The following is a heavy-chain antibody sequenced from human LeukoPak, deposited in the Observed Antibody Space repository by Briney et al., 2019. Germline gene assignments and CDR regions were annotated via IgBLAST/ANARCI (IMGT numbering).Heavy chain of an antibody. CDR3: ATLGAADI. CDR2: IKSKTDGGTG. J-gene: IGHJ3*02. V-gene: IGHV3-15*01. D-gene: IGHD2-15*01. Sequence: PGGSLRLSCAVSELTSRDYFVNWVRQAPGKGLEWVGRIKSKTDGGTGDYAAPVKGRFTISRDDSKNTMYLQMDSLKTEDTAVYYCATLGAADIWGQGTMVTVSS. CDR1: ELTSRDYF.